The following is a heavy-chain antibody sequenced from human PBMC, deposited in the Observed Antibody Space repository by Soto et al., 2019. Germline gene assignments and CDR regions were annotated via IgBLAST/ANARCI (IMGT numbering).Heavy chain of an antibody. J-gene: IGHJ6*02. CDR3: AGITMIVVGAYGMDV. CDR2: FDPEDAEI. Sequence: ASVKVSCKVSGYTLTELSMHWVRQAPGKGLEWMGGFDPEDAEIIYAQKFQGRVTMTEDTSTDTAYMELSSLRSEDTAVYCCAGITMIVVGAYGMDVWGQGTTVTVS. D-gene: IGHD3-22*01. V-gene: IGHV1-24*01. CDR1: GYTLTELS.